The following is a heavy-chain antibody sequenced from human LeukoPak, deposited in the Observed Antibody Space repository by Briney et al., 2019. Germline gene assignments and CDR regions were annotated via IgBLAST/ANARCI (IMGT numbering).Heavy chain of an antibody. CDR2: ISSDGNTK. CDR1: GITFRTYP. J-gene: IGHJ3*02. D-gene: IGHD3-10*01. V-gene: IGHV3-30*01. Sequence: PGRSLSLSCAASGITFRTYPMHWVRQAPGKGLDWVAVISSDGNTKYYGDSVTGRFTVSRDNSKNTFYLLLNSLRPEDTAVYSCAGSSYGVGRGLDIWGQGTMVTVSS. CDR3: AGSSYGVGRGLDI.